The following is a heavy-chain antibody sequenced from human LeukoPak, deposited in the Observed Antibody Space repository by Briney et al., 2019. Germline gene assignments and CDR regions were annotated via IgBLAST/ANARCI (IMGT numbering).Heavy chain of an antibody. V-gene: IGHV4-34*01. CDR2: INHSGSA. D-gene: IGHD3-3*01. Sequence: SETLSLTCAVYGGSFSGYYWSWIRQPPGKGLEWIGEINHSGSANYNPSLKSRVTISVDTSKNQFSLKLSSVTAADTAVYYCAREIRTGYYDFWSGYPPYFDYWGQGTLVTVSS. CDR1: GGSFSGYY. CDR3: AREIRTGYYDFWSGYPPYFDY. J-gene: IGHJ4*02.